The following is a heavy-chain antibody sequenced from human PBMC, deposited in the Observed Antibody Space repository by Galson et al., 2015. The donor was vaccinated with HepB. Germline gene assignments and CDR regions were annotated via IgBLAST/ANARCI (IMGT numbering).Heavy chain of an antibody. CDR1: GYTFTSYY. CDR2: INPSGGST. CDR3: ARGIVEVVAATMLYFQH. D-gene: IGHD2-15*01. J-gene: IGHJ1*01. V-gene: IGHV1-46*01. Sequence: SVKVSCKASGYTFTSYYMHWVRQAPGQGLEWMGIINPSGGSTSYAQKFQGRVTMTRDTSTSTVYMELSSLRSEDTAVYYCARGIVEVVAATMLYFQHWGQGTLVTVSS.